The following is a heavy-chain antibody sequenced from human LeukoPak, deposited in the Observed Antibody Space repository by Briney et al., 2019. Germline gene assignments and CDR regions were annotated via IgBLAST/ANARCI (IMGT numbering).Heavy chain of an antibody. J-gene: IGHJ4*02. CDR2: IKQDGSEK. CDR3: ARGTIAAAGYYYFDY. D-gene: IGHD6-13*01. CDR1: GFTFSSYW. Sequence: GGSLRLSCAASGFTFSSYWMSWVRQAPGKGLEWVANIKQDGSEKYYVDSVKDRFTISRDNAKNSLYLQMNSLRAEATAVYYCARGTIAAAGYYYFDYWGQGTQVTVSS. V-gene: IGHV3-7*04.